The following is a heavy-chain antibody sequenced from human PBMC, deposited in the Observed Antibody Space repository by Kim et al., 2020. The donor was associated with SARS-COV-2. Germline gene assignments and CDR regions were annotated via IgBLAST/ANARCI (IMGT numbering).Heavy chain of an antibody. CDR1: GFTFSSYA. J-gene: IGHJ6*02. V-gene: IGHV3-30*04. D-gene: IGHD4-17*01. CDR3: ARDHLTYGDPGGGGGMDV. CDR2: ISYDGSNK. Sequence: GGSLRLSCAASGFTFSSYAMHWVRQAPGKGLEWVAVISYDGSNKYYADSVKGRFTISRDNSKNTLYLQMNSLRAEDTAVYYCARDHLTYGDPGGGGGMDVWGQGTTVTVSS.